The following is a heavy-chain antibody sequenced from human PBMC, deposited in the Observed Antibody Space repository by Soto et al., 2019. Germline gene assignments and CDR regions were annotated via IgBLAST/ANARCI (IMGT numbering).Heavy chain of an antibody. Sequence: QVQLVQSGAEVKKPGSSVKVSCKASGGTFSSYAISWVRQAPGQGLEWIGGIIPIFGTANYAQKFQGRVTITADESTRTAYLELSSLRSEDTAVYYCARVQLARIDYFDYWGQGTLVTVSS. J-gene: IGHJ4*02. V-gene: IGHV1-69*01. D-gene: IGHD2-2*01. CDR1: GGTFSSYA. CDR2: IIPIFGTA. CDR3: ARVQLARIDYFDY.